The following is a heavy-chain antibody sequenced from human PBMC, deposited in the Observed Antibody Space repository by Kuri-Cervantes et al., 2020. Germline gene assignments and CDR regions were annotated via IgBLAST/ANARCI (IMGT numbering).Heavy chain of an antibody. J-gene: IGHJ4*02. V-gene: IGHV4-38-2*01. CDR3: ARQGYDFLTISSSYTSFDY. CDR1: GYSISSGYY. D-gene: IGHD2-2*02. Sequence: SETLSLTCAVSGYSISSGYYWGWIRQPPGKGLEWIGSIYHSGSTYYNPSLKGRVTISVDTSKNQFSLKLSSVTAADTAVYYCARQGYDFLTISSSYTSFDYWGQGTLVTVSS. CDR2: IYHSGST.